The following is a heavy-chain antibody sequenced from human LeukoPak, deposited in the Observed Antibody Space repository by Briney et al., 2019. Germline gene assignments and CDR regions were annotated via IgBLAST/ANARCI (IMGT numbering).Heavy chain of an antibody. Sequence: SETLSLTCAVYGGSFSGYYWSWIRQPPGEGLEWFGEINHSGSTNYNPSLKSRVTISVDTSKNQFSLKLSSVTAADTAVYYCARFTGSSGWWYYYGMDVWGQGTTVTVSS. D-gene: IGHD6-19*01. CDR1: GGSFSGYY. V-gene: IGHV4-34*01. CDR3: ARFTGSSGWWYYYGMDV. J-gene: IGHJ6*02. CDR2: INHSGST.